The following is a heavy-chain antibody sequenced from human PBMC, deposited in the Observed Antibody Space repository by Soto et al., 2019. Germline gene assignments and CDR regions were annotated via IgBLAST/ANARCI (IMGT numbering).Heavy chain of an antibody. Sequence: QVQLVESGGGVVQPGRPLRLSCAASGFTFSNYAMHWVRQAPGKGLEWVTVISSDGNNKYYADSVKGRFTISRDNSKNTLYLQVISLRAEDTAVYYCARERRGGNSGYYLDYWGQGTLVTVSS. CDR1: GFTFSNYA. CDR3: ARERRGGNSGYYLDY. J-gene: IGHJ4*02. D-gene: IGHD2-21*02. CDR2: ISSDGNNK. V-gene: IGHV3-30-3*01.